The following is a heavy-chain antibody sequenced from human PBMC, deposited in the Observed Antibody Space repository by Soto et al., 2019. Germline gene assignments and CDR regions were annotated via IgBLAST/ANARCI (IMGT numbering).Heavy chain of an antibody. D-gene: IGHD2-15*01. Sequence: VGSLRLSCAASGFTFSSYGMHWARQAPGKGLEWVAVIWYDGSNKYYADSVKGRFTISRDNSKNTLYLQMNSLRAEDTAVYYCARAYCSGGSCYRVYYGMDVWGQGTTVTVSS. CDR1: GFTFSSYG. J-gene: IGHJ6*02. V-gene: IGHV3-33*01. CDR3: ARAYCSGGSCYRVYYGMDV. CDR2: IWYDGSNK.